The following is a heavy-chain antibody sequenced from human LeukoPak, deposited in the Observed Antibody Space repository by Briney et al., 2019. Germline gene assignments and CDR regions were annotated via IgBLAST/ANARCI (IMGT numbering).Heavy chain of an antibody. D-gene: IGHD1-26*01. CDR1: GFTFSSYA. CDR3: ARGLVGATPFDY. V-gene: IGHV3-64*01. Sequence: PGGSLRLSCAASGFTFSSYAMHWVRQAPGKGLEYVSAISSNGGSTYYANSVKGRFTISRDNSKSTLYLQMGSLRAEDMAVYYCARGLVGATPFDYWGQGTLVTVSS. J-gene: IGHJ4*02. CDR2: ISSNGGST.